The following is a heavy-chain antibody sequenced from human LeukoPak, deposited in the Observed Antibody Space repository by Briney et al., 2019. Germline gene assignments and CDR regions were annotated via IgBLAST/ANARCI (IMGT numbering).Heavy chain of an antibody. Sequence: GGSLRLSCAASGFTVSTNYMSWVRQAPGKGLEWVSVIYSGVTTYYADSVKGRFTISRDNSKNTLYLQMNSLRAEDTAVYYCAKGDSGSSHFDYWGQGTLVTVSS. J-gene: IGHJ4*02. CDR3: AKGDSGSSHFDY. CDR2: IYSGVTT. CDR1: GFTVSTNY. V-gene: IGHV3-53*01. D-gene: IGHD1-26*01.